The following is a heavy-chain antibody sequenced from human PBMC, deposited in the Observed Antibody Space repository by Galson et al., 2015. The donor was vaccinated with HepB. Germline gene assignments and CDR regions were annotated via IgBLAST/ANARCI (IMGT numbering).Heavy chain of an antibody. CDR2: ISSSSSYI. V-gene: IGHV3-21*01. CDR3: ARDRGIAAAGDAFDI. D-gene: IGHD6-13*01. CDR1: GFTFSSYS. J-gene: IGHJ3*02. Sequence: SLRLSCAASGFTFSSYSMNWVRQAPGKGLEWVSSISSSSSYIYYADSVKGRFTISRDNAKNSLYLQMNSLRAEDTAVYYCARDRGIAAAGDAFDIWGQGTMVTVSS.